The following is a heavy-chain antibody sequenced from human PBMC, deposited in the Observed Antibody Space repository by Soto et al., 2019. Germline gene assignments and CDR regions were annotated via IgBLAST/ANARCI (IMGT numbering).Heavy chain of an antibody. D-gene: IGHD1-1*01. Sequence: QVQLQESGPGLVEPSGTLSLTCGVSGDSISSSNWWTWVRQPPGKGLEWIGEIYHDGSTNYNPSLKRRVTISVDRSKNHFSLTLTSMTAADTAVYYGVRAKLNWFDPWGQGTPVTVSS. CDR1: GDSISSSNW. CDR3: VRAKLNWFDP. CDR2: IYHDGST. V-gene: IGHV4-4*02. J-gene: IGHJ5*02.